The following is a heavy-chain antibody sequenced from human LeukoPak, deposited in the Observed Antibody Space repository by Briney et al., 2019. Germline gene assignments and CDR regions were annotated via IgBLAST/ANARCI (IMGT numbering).Heavy chain of an antibody. Sequence: GGSLRLSCAASGFTFSSHWTSWVRQAPGKGLEWVANINQDGSESQYVDSVKGRFTISRDNAKNSLYLQMNSLRAEDTALYYCARDLDWGAFDAWGQGTLVTVSS. CDR3: ARDLDWGAFDA. CDR2: INQDGSES. D-gene: IGHD3-9*01. V-gene: IGHV3-7*03. CDR1: GFTFSSHW. J-gene: IGHJ5*02.